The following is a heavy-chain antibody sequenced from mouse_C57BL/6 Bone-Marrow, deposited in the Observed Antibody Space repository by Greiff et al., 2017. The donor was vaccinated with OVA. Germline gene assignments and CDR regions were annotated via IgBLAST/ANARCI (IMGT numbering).Heavy chain of an antibody. V-gene: IGHV1-80*01. CDR3: ARSLYYYGSPWFAD. Sequence: QVQLQQSGAELVKPGASVTISCKASGYAFSSYWMNWVKQRPGKGLEWIGQIYPGDGDTNSNGKFKGKATLTADTSSSTAYMQLSSLTSEDSAVYFCARSLYYYGSPWFADWGQGTLVTVSA. J-gene: IGHJ3*01. D-gene: IGHD1-1*01. CDR2: IYPGDGDT. CDR1: GYAFSSYW.